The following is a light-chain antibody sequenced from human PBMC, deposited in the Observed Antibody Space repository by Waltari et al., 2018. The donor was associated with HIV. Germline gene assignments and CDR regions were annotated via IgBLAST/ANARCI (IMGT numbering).Light chain of an antibody. CDR1: SSNIGSNY. CDR3: ATWTDSLSGVV. CDR2: RNN. Sequence: QSVLTQSPSASGTPGQRVTISCSGSSSNIGSNYVYWYQQRPGTAPKLLLYRNNQRPSGVPDRFSGSKSGTSASLAISGLRSEDEAHYYCATWTDSLSGVVFGGGTKLRVL. J-gene: IGLJ2*01. V-gene: IGLV1-47*01.